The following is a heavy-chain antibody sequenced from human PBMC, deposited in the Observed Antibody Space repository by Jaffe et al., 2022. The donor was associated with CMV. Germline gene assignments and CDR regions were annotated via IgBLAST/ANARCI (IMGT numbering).Heavy chain of an antibody. V-gene: IGHV1-18*01. J-gene: IGHJ4*02. D-gene: IGHD3-22*01. Sequence: QLVQSGAEVKKPGASVKVSCKTSGYSFISYSINWVRQAPGQGLEWMAWISTFKNKTRYEKRFQGRVTVTTDTSTTTAYMELRGLRSDDTAVYYCARGGGDDYFDSSGYFDYWAQGTLVTVSS. CDR2: ISTFKNKT. CDR1: GYSFISYS. CDR3: ARGGGDDYFDSSGYFDY.